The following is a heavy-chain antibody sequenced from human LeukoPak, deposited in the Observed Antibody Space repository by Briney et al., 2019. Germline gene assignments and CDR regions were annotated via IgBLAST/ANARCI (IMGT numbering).Heavy chain of an antibody. V-gene: IGHV1-8*01. J-gene: IGHJ4*02. CDR3: ARDVGYCSSTSCSGQFD. Sequence: ASVKVPCKASGYTFTSYDINWVRQATGQGLEWMGWMNPNSGNTGYAQKFQGRVTMTRNTSISTAYMELSSLRSEDTAVYYCARDVGYCSSTSCSGQFDWGQGTLVTVSS. D-gene: IGHD2-2*01. CDR1: GYTFTSYD. CDR2: MNPNSGNT.